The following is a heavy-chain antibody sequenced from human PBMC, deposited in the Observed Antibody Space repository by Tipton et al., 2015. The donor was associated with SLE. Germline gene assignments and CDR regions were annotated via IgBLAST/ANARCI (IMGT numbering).Heavy chain of an antibody. CDR1: GFTFDEHA. Sequence: SLRLSCAMSGFTFDEHAMHWVRHAPGKGLGWVSGILWDSGRIGYADSVKGRITISRVNVKKSLYLLMTRLKPEDSALYCCVWDIKPGGAGSWGQGTLGTVSS. CDR3: VWDIKPGGAGS. CDR2: ILWDSGRI. J-gene: IGHJ5*02. V-gene: IGHV3-9*01. D-gene: IGHD2-15*01.